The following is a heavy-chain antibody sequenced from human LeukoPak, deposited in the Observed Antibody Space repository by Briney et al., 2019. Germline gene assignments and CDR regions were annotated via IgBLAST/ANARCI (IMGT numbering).Heavy chain of an antibody. V-gene: IGHV1-8*01. CDR3: ARGRVPNYDFWSGYYST. CDR2: MNPNSGNT. J-gene: IGHJ5*02. D-gene: IGHD3-3*01. Sequence: ASVKVSCKASGYTFTSYDINWVRQATGQGLEWMGWMNPNSGNTGYAQEFQGRVTMTRNTSISTAYMELSSLRSEDTAVYYCARGRVPNYDFWSGYYSTWGQGTLVTVSS. CDR1: GYTFTSYD.